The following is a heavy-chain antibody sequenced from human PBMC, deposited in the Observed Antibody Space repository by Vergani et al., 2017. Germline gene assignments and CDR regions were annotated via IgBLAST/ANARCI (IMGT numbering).Heavy chain of an antibody. V-gene: IGHV3-23*01. CDR1: GFTFSACP. D-gene: IGHD2-8*01. CDR3: ARRSXDTNPYLQGGYDC. CDR2: ISARYPST. J-gene: IGHJ4*02. Sequence: EVQLLQSGGGVIQPGGSVRLSCAASGFTFSACPMTWVRQAPGKGLEWVSAISARYPSTYYADSVTGRFTISRDNSKNMLYLQMNSLRDEDTAVYYCARRSXDTNPYLQGGYDCWVQGTLVSVSS.